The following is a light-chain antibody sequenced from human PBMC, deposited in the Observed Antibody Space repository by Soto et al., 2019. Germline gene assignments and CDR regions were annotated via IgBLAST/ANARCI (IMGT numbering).Light chain of an antibody. Sequence: EIVMTQSPATLSVSPGERATLSCRASQSVNSNLAWYQQKPGQAPRLLIYGASTRATGIPARFSGIGSGTEFTLTISSLQSEDFAVYYCQQYNNWGTFGQGTKVETK. V-gene: IGKV3-15*01. J-gene: IGKJ1*01. CDR3: QQYNNWGT. CDR2: GAS. CDR1: QSVNSN.